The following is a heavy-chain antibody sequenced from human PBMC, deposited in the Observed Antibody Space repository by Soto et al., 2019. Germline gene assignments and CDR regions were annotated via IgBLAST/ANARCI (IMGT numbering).Heavy chain of an antibody. Sequence: SETLSLTCAVYGGSFSGYYWSWIRQPPGKGLEWIGEINHSGSTNYNPSLKSRVTISVDTSKNQFSLKLSSVTAADTAVYYCATEGGTATHYYYYYMDVWGKGTTVTVSS. CDR3: ATEGGTATHYYYYYMDV. CDR1: GGSFSGYY. CDR2: INHSGST. J-gene: IGHJ6*03. D-gene: IGHD1-7*01. V-gene: IGHV4-34*01.